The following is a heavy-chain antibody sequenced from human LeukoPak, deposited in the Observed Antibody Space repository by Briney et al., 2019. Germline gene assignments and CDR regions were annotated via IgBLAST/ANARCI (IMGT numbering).Heavy chain of an antibody. V-gene: IGHV4-30-2*01. CDR2: IYHSGST. CDR3: ARTRSSGYLTFDY. D-gene: IGHD3-22*01. Sequence: PSQTLSLTCAVSGGSISSGGYSWSWIRQPPGKGLEWIGYIYHSGSTYYNPSLKSRVTISVDTSKNQFSLKLSSVTAADTAVYYCARTRSSGYLTFDYWGQGILVTVSS. J-gene: IGHJ4*02. CDR1: GGSISSGGYS.